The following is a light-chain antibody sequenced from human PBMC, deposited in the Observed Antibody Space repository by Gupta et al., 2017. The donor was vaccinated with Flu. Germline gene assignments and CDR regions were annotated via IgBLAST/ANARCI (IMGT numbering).Light chain of an antibody. J-gene: IGKJ1*01. CDR2: GAY. V-gene: IGKV3-15*01. Sequence: PARLSASTGHRVNVAAMVSQNVRSNVAWYQQNCGQAPRLLFYGAYTTATGIAARSSRSGSGTESPLTISRMQSPDLAVYYCKQPNQSHSFGQGTKLE. CDR1: QNVRSN. CDR3: KQPNQSHS.